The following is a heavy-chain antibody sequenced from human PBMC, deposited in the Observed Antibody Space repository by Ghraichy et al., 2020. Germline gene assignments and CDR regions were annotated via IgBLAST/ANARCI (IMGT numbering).Heavy chain of an antibody. Sequence: SETLSLTCTVSGDSISNYYWTWIRQPPGKGLEWIGYVYFTGSTKYNPSLKSRVTISMDTSKNQFSLRLSSVTAADTAIYYCARVGVGGRCPDYSGQGAMGTGSS. D-gene: IGHD2-15*01. J-gene: IGHJ4*02. CDR1: GDSISNYY. V-gene: IGHV4-59*01. CDR2: VYFTGST. CDR3: ARVGVGGRCPDY.